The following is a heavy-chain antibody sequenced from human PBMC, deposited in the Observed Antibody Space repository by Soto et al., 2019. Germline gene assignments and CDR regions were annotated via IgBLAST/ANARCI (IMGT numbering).Heavy chain of an antibody. V-gene: IGHV4-4*02. CDR2: IYHSGST. CDR1: GGSISSSNW. D-gene: IGHD2-15*01. Sequence: SETLSLTCAVSGGSISSSNWWSWVRQPPGKGLEWIGEIYHSGSTNYNPSLKSRVTISVDKSKNQFSLKLSSVTAADTAVYYCARAGGGTDYYYYGMDVWGQGTTVTVSS. CDR3: ARAGGGTDYYYYGMDV. J-gene: IGHJ6*02.